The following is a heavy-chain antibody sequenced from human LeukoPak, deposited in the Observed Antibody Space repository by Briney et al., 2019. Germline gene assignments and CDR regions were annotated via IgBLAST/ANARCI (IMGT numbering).Heavy chain of an antibody. CDR1: GYTFTSYG. D-gene: IGHD4-11*01. CDR2: ISAYNGNT. J-gene: IGHJ6*02. CDR3: ATVSVTTYYYGMDV. V-gene: IGHV1-18*01. Sequence: ASVKVSCKASGYTFTSYGISWVRQAPGQGLEWMGWISAYNGNTNYAQKLQGRVTMTTDTSTSTAYMELSSLRSEDTAVYYCATVSVTTYYYGMDVWGQGTTVTVSS.